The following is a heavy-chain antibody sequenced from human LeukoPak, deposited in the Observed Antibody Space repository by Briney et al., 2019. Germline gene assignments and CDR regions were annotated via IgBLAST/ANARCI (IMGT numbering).Heavy chain of an antibody. J-gene: IGHJ4*02. V-gene: IGHV3-64D*06. CDR3: VNQISGWVY. CDR2: SSSNGRST. Sequence: GGSLRLSCSASGFTFSSLPMHWVRQAPGKGLEYVSGSSSNGRSTYYADSAKGRFIISRDNSKNTLYLQMSSLRPEDTAMYYCVNQISGWVYWGQGTLVTASS. CDR1: GFTFSSLP. D-gene: IGHD6-19*01.